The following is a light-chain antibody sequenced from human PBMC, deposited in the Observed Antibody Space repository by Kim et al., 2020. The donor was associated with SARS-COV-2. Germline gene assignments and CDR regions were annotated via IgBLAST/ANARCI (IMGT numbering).Light chain of an antibody. J-gene: IGKJ2*01. Sequence: EIVLTQSPGTLSLSPGEGASLSCRASQSVSSNYLAWYQQKPGQAPRLLLSGASNRATGIPDRFSGSGSETDFTLTISRLAPEDFAVYYCQQYGNSPYTFGQGTKLEI. CDR3: QQYGNSPYT. V-gene: IGKV3-20*01. CDR2: GAS. CDR1: QSVSSNY.